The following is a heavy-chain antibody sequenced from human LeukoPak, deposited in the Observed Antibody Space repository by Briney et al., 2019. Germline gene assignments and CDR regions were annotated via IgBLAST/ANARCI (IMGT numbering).Heavy chain of an antibody. J-gene: IGHJ5*02. V-gene: IGHV3-73*01. CDR1: GVTLSDSA. CDR3: SRNRGTYNWLDP. Sequence: GGSLRLSCAASGVTLSDSAIHWVRQASGKGLEWVGFIDRTAKSYATAYGASVGGRCTISRSDSKNTAYLQMDSLKTDDTALYYCSRNRGTYNWLDPWGQGTLVTVST. CDR2: IDRTAKSYAT. D-gene: IGHD1-14*01.